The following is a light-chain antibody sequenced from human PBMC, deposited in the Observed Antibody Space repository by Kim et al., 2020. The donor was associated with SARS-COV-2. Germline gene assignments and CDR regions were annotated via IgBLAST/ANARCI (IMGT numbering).Light chain of an antibody. CDR1: KLGDKY. CDR3: QAWDSSTAV. J-gene: IGLJ3*02. V-gene: IGLV3-1*01. CDR2: QDS. Sequence: SYELTQPPSVSVSPGQTASITCSGEKLGDKYARWYQQKPGQSPVLVIYQDSKRPSGIPERFSGSNSGNTATLTISGTQAMDEADYYCQAWDSSTAVFGGG.